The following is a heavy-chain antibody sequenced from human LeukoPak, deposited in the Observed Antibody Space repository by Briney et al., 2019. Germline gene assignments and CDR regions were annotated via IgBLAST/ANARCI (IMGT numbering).Heavy chain of an antibody. Sequence: VASVKVSCKASGGTFSSYAISWVRQAPGQGLEWMGGIIPIFGTANYAQKFQGRVTITTDESTSTAYMELSSLRSEDTAVYYCARVQQGMTTVTTCFGGCWFDPWGQGTLVTVSS. CDR1: GGTFSSYA. J-gene: IGHJ5*02. CDR2: IIPIFGTA. V-gene: IGHV1-69*05. D-gene: IGHD4-11*01. CDR3: ARVQQGMTTVTTCFGGCWFDP.